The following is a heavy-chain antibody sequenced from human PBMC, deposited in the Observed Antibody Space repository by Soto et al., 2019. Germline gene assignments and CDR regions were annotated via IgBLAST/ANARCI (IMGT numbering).Heavy chain of an antibody. J-gene: IGHJ4*02. CDR3: ARDLTVGELLYTPPGY. V-gene: IGHV3-33*01. Sequence: GGSLRLSCAASGFTFSSYGMHWVRQAPGKGLEWVAVIWYDGSNKYYADSVKGRFTISRDNSKNTLYLQMNSLRAEDTAVYYCARDLTVGELLYTPPGYWGQGTLVTVSS. D-gene: IGHD3-10*01. CDR1: GFTFSSYG. CDR2: IWYDGSNK.